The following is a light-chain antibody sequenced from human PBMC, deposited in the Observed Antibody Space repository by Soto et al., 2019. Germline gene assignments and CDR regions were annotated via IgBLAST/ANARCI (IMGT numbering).Light chain of an antibody. Sequence: DIVMTQSPDSLAVSLGERATINRKSSQSVLYSSNNKNYLAWYQQKPGQPPKLLIYWASTRESGVPDRFSGSGSGTDFTLTISSLQAEDVAVYYCQQYYNTPSYTFGQGTKLEI. CDR1: QSVLYSSNNKNY. CDR2: WAS. J-gene: IGKJ2*01. V-gene: IGKV4-1*01. CDR3: QQYYNTPSYT.